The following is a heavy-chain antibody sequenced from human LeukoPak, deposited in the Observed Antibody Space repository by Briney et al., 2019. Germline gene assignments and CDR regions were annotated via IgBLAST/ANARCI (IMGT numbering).Heavy chain of an antibody. CDR2: TYYRSQWGH. Sequence: SQTLSLTCAVSGDSVSSDTAAWNWIRQSPWRGLEWLGRTYYRSQWGHGFAFFVKNRIRDDADTSRNQFSLHLNSVTPEDTAIYYCTRQPDQQPASFDSWGQGTLVTVSS. CDR1: GDSVSSDTAA. J-gene: IGHJ4*02. D-gene: IGHD6-13*01. V-gene: IGHV6-1*01. CDR3: TRQPDQQPASFDS.